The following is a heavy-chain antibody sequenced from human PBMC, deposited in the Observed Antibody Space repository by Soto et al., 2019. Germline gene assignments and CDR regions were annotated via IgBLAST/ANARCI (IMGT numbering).Heavy chain of an antibody. D-gene: IGHD6-25*01. CDR2: IYYSGST. CDR1: GGSISSGDIH. Sequence: QVQLQESGPGLVKPSQTLSLTCTVSGGSISSGDIHWTWIRQHPGKGLEWIGYIYYSGSTYYNPSLKGRVTLSMDTAENQFSLKLSSVTAADTAVYYCAKGQSSATSLDSWGQGILVTVSS. CDR3: AKGQSSATSLDS. V-gene: IGHV4-31*03. J-gene: IGHJ4*02.